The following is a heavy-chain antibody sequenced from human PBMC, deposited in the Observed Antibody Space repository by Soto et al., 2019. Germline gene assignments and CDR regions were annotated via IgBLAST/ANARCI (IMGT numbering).Heavy chain of an antibody. V-gene: IGHV3-21*01. Sequence: EVQLVESGGGLVKPGGSLRLSCAASGFTFSSYSMNWVRQAPGKGLEWVSSISSSSSYIYYADSVKGRFTISRDNAKSSLYLQMNSLRAEDTAVYYCARGGYCSSTSCYVSDYYYYYMDVWGKGTTVTVSS. J-gene: IGHJ6*03. CDR3: ARGGYCSSTSCYVSDYYYYYMDV. CDR2: ISSSSSYI. CDR1: GFTFSSYS. D-gene: IGHD2-2*01.